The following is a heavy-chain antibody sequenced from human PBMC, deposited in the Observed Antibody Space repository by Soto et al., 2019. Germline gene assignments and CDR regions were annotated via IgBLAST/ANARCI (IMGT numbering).Heavy chain of an antibody. J-gene: IGHJ6*03. CDR1: GFTFDDYG. V-gene: IGHV3-20*01. CDR3: ARDSRYCSSTSCYLRYYYYYMDV. Sequence: GGSLRLSCAASGFTFDDYGMSWVRQAPGKGLEWVSGINWNGGSTGYADSVKGRFTISRDNAKNSLYLQMNSLRAEDTDLYHCARDSRYCSSTSCYLRYYYYYMDVWGKGTTVTVSS. CDR2: INWNGGST. D-gene: IGHD2-2*01.